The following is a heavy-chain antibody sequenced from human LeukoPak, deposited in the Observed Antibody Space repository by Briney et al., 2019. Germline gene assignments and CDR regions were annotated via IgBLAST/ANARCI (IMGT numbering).Heavy chain of an antibody. J-gene: IGHJ6*02. CDR2: MNPNSGNT. V-gene: IGHV1-8*01. Sequence: GASVKVSCKASGYTFTSYDINWVRQATGQGLEWMGWMNPNSGNTGYAQEFQGRVTMTRNTSISTAYMELSSLRSEDTAVYYCARGGYSSSWYVASRSSYYYYYGMDVWGQGTTVTVSS. D-gene: IGHD6-13*01. CDR3: ARGGYSSSWYVASRSSYYYYYGMDV. CDR1: GYTFTSYD.